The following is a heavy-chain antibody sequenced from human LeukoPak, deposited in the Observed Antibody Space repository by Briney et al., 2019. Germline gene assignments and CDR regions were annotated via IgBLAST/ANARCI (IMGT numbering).Heavy chain of an antibody. V-gene: IGHV4-59*08. Sequence: PSETLSLTGTVSGGSISGYYWTWIRQSPGKRPEWLAYIRYTGSTNYNPSLKSRLSLSVDTSKNQFSLTLTSVTAADTAVYYCARHVAPDMDYFDYWGPGTLVTVSP. CDR1: GGSISGYY. D-gene: IGHD2-15*01. CDR2: IRYTGST. CDR3: ARHVAPDMDYFDY. J-gene: IGHJ4*02.